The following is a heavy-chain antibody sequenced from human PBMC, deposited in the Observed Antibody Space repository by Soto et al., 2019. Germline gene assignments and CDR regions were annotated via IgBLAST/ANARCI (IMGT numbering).Heavy chain of an antibody. CDR2: IRSKANSYAT. Sequence: GGSLRLSCAASGFTFSGSAMHWVRQASGKGLEWVGRIRSKANSYATAYAASVKGRFTISRDDSKNTAYLQMNSLKTEDTAVYYCTCLTRPTYYYGSGIPWGQGTLVTVSS. V-gene: IGHV3-73*01. J-gene: IGHJ5*02. D-gene: IGHD3-10*01. CDR3: TCLTRPTYYYGSGIP. CDR1: GFTFSGSA.